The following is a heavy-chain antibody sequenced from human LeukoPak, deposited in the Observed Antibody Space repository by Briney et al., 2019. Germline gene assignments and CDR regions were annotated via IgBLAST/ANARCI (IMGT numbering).Heavy chain of an antibody. CDR3: AKSGWSGNAFDI. CDR2: INSDGSST. J-gene: IGHJ3*02. V-gene: IGHV3-74*01. Sequence: GGSLRLSCAASGFTFSSYWMHWVRQAPGKGLVWVSRINSDGSSTSYADSVKGRFTISRDNAKNTLYLQMNSLRAEDTAVYYCAKSGWSGNAFDIWGQGTTVTVSS. D-gene: IGHD6-19*01. CDR1: GFTFSSYW.